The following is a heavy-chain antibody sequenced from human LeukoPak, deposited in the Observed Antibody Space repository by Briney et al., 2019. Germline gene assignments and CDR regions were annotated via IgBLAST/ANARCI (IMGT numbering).Heavy chain of an antibody. CDR1: GGSISSYC. CDR2: IYTSGST. D-gene: IGHD6-13*01. V-gene: IGHV4-4*09. CDR3: ARRGAAAGTSVLPFDI. J-gene: IGHJ3*02. Sequence: PSETLSLTCTVSGGSISSYCWSWIRQPPGKGLEWIGYIYTSGSTIYNPSLKSRVTISVDTSKNQFSLNLSSVTAADTAVYYCARRGAAAGTSVLPFDIWGQGTMVTVSP.